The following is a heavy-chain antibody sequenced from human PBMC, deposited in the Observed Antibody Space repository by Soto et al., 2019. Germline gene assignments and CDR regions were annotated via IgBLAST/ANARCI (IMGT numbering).Heavy chain of an antibody. CDR2: ISYDGSNK. CDR3: AKDGVGGGFDY. D-gene: IGHD3-16*01. J-gene: IGHJ4*02. CDR1: GFTFSSYG. Sequence: GGSLRLSCAASGFTFSSYGMHWVRQAPGKGLEWVAVISYDGSNKYYADSVKGRFTISRDNSKNTLYLQMNSLRAEDTAVYYCAKDGVGGGFDYWGQGTLVTVSS. V-gene: IGHV3-30*18.